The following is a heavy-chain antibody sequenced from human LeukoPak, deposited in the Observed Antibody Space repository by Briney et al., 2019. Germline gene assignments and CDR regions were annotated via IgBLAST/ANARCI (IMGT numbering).Heavy chain of an antibody. V-gene: IGHV1-8*02. J-gene: IGHJ5*02. CDR1: GGTFSSYT. CDR2: MNPNSGNT. CDR3: ARGLRDYVWGSYRYVTWFDP. Sequence: GASVKVSCRASGGTFSSYTISWVRQATGQGLEWMGWMNPNSGNTGYAQKFQGRVTMTRNTSISTAYMELSSLRSEDTAVYYCARGLRDYVWGSYRYVTWFDPWGQGTLVTVSS. D-gene: IGHD3-16*02.